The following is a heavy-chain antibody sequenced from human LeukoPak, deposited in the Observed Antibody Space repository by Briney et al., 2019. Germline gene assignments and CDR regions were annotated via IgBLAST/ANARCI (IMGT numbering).Heavy chain of an antibody. J-gene: IGHJ5*02. CDR1: GGTFSSYA. CDR2: IIPIFGTA. V-gene: IGHV1-69*05. D-gene: IGHD3-9*01. Sequence: SVKVSCKASGGTFSSYAISWVRQAPGQGLEWMGGIIPIFGTANYAQKFQGIVTITTDESTSTAYMELSSLRSEDTAVYYCARVSPGYYDTLTGYNWFDPWGQGTLVTVSS. CDR3: ARVSPGYYDTLTGYNWFDP.